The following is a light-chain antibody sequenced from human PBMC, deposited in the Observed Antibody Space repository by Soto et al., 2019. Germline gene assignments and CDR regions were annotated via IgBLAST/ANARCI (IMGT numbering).Light chain of an antibody. J-gene: IGKJ1*01. Sequence: EIVMTQSPATLSVSPGERATLSCRASQSVSTNLDWYQQKPGQAPRLLIYGASTRATGIPARFSGSGSATEFSLTISSLQSEDFAVYYCQQYNNWPRTFCQGTKVEIK. CDR1: QSVSTN. CDR3: QQYNNWPRT. CDR2: GAS. V-gene: IGKV3-15*01.